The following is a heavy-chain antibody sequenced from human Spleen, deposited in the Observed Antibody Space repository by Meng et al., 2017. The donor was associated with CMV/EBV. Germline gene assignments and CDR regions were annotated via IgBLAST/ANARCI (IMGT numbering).Heavy chain of an antibody. D-gene: IGHD5-24*01. Sequence: GEASGYPFTGYYMHWVRQAPGQGLEWMGWINPKSGDTNYAQKFQGRVTMTRDTSISTAYMELSRLRSDDTAVYYCARQSERWLQFGYWGQGTLVTVSS. CDR1: GYPFTGYY. J-gene: IGHJ4*02. CDR2: INPKSGDT. V-gene: IGHV1-2*02. CDR3: ARQSERWLQFGY.